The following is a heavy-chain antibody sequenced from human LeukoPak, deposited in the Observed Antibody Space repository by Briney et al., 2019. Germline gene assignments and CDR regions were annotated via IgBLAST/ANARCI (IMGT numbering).Heavy chain of an antibody. Sequence: PSETLSLTRTVSGGSISSYYWSWIRQPPGKGLEWIGYIYYSGSTNYNPSLKSRVTISVDTSKNQFSLKLSSVTAADTAVYYCARGPYSSSWYGFAFDIWGQGTMVTVSS. J-gene: IGHJ3*02. CDR3: ARGPYSSSWYGFAFDI. V-gene: IGHV4-59*01. CDR2: IYYSGST. CDR1: GGSISSYY. D-gene: IGHD6-13*01.